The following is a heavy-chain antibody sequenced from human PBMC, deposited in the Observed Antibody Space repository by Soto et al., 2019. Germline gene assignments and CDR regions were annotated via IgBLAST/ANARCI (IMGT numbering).Heavy chain of an antibody. CDR1: GFTFSSYG. V-gene: IGHV3-30*19. Sequence: PGGSLRLSCAASGFTFSSYGMHWVRQAPGKGLQWVAFISYDGSNKYYADSVTGRFTISRDNSKNTLYLQMNSLRAEDTAVYYCARGDGHSYGSTFDCWGQGTLVTAPQ. CDR3: ARGDGHSYGSTFDC. D-gene: IGHD5-18*01. CDR2: ISYDGSNK. J-gene: IGHJ4*02.